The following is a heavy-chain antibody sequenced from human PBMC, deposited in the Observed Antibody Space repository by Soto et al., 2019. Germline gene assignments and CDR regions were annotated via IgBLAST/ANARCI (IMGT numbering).Heavy chain of an antibody. D-gene: IGHD3-10*01. V-gene: IGHV3-33*01. CDR3: ARDPVRITMVRGVLGHYYGMDV. CDR1: GFTFSSYG. CDR2: IWYDGSNK. Sequence: GGSLRLSCAASGFTFSSYGMHWVRQAPGKGLEWVAVIWYDGSNKYYADSVKGRFTISRDNSKNTLYLQMNSLRAEDTAVYYCARDPVRITMVRGVLGHYYGMDVWGQGTTVTVSS. J-gene: IGHJ6*02.